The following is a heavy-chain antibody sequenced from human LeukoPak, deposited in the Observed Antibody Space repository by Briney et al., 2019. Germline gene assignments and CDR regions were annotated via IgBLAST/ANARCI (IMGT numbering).Heavy chain of an antibody. V-gene: IGHV4-38-2*02. CDR3: ARGRYDNAIDY. Sequence: SETLSLTCTVSGYSISSGYYWGWIRQPPGKGLEWIGSIYHSGSTYYNPSLKSRVTISVDTSKNQFSLELSSVTAADTAVYYCARGRYDNAIDYWGQGTLVTVSS. D-gene: IGHD5-12*01. CDR2: IYHSGST. CDR1: GYSISSGYY. J-gene: IGHJ4*02.